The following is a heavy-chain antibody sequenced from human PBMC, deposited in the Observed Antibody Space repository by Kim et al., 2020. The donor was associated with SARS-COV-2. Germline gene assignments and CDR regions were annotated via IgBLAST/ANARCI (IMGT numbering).Heavy chain of an antibody. CDR3: AKGGQDYYGSGSYYTYFDY. D-gene: IGHD3-10*01. Sequence: GRFTISRDNAKNSLYLQMNSLRAEDTALYYCAKGGQDYYGSGSYYTYFDYWGQGTLVAVSS. J-gene: IGHJ4*02. V-gene: IGHV3-9*01.